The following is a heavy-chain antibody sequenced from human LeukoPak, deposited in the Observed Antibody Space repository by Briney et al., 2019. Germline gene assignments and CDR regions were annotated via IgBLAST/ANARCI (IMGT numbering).Heavy chain of an antibody. CDR1: GFTFSNYA. J-gene: IGHJ4*02. D-gene: IGHD3-22*01. V-gene: IGHV3-23*01. CDR2: IDKSGGAT. Sequence: PGGSLRLSCAASGFTFSNYAMSWVRQAPGKGLEWVSLIDKSGGATYYADSVRGRFTIYRDNSKSTLSLQMNSLRVEDTAVYYCAKDLDSSGLWDTSYWGQGTLVTVSS. CDR3: AKDLDSSGLWDTSY.